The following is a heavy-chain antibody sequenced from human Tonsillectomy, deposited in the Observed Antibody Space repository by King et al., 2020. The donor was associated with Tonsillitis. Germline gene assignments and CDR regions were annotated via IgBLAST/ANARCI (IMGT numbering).Heavy chain of an antibody. CDR2: INPNSGGT. V-gene: IGHV1-2*02. CDR3: AIARRGAFYYGMDV. Sequence: QLVQSGAEVQKPGASVKVSCKASGYTFTGYYMHWVRQAPGQGLEWMGWINPNSGGTDCAQRFQGRVTMTRDTSFSTAYMEVSRLRSDDTAVYYCAIARRGAFYYGMDVWGQGTTVTVSS. J-gene: IGHJ6*02. D-gene: IGHD3-10*01. CDR1: GYTFTGYY.